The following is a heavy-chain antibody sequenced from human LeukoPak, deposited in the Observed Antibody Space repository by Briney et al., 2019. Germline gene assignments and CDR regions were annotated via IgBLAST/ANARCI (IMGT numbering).Heavy chain of an antibody. J-gene: IGHJ4*02. CDR2: IIPILGIA. Sequence: ASVKVSCKASGGTFSSYAISWVRQAPGQGLEWMGRIIPILGIANYAQKFQGSVTITADKSTSTAYMELSSLRSEDTAVYYCARDRDRMATIFRGIGYWGQGTLVTVSS. CDR3: ARDRDRMATIFRGIGY. CDR1: GGTFSSYA. D-gene: IGHD5-24*01. V-gene: IGHV1-69*04.